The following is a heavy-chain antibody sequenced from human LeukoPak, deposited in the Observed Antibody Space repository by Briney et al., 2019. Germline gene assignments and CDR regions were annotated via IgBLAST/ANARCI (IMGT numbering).Heavy chain of an antibody. D-gene: IGHD4-23*01. CDR3: ARPLSYYGGNSDY. V-gene: IGHV4-4*08. J-gene: IGHJ4*02. CDR1: GGSISSYY. CDR2: IYTSGST. Sequence: SETLSLTCTVSGGSISSYYWSWIRQPPGKGLEWIGYIYTSGSTNYNPSLKSRVTISVDTSKDQFSLKLSSVTAADTAVYYCARPLSYYGGNSDYWGQGTLVTVSS.